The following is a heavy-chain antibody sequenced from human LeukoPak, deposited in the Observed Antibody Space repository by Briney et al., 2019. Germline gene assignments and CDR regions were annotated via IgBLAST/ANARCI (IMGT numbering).Heavy chain of an antibody. V-gene: IGHV4-4*07. D-gene: IGHD3-10*01. CDR3: ARDRGYYGSGSRTNWFDP. CDR2: IYTSGST. J-gene: IGHJ5*02. Sequence: SETLSLTCTVSGGSISSYYWSWIRQPAGKGLEWIGRIYTSGSTNYNPSLKSRVTMSVDTSKNQFSLKLSSVTAADAAVYYCARDRGYYGSGSRTNWFDPWGQGTLVTVSS. CDR1: GGSISSYY.